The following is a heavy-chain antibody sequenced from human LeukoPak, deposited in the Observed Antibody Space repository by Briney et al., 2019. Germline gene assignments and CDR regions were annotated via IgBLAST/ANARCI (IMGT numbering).Heavy chain of an antibody. CDR3: ARDPKTYYYDSSGYPVY. D-gene: IGHD3-22*01. CDR1: GFTFSSYS. CDR2: ISSSSSYI. Sequence: PGGSLRLSCAASGFTFSSYSMNWVRQAPGKGLEWVSSISSSSSYIYYADSVKGRFTISRGNAKNSLYLQMNSLRAEDTAVYYCARDPKTYYYDSSGYPVYWGQGTLVTVSS. V-gene: IGHV3-21*01. J-gene: IGHJ4*02.